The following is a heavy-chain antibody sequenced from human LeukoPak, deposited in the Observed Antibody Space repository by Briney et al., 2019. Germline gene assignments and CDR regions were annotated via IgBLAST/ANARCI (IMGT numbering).Heavy chain of an antibody. CDR3: ARGVWAPFDS. CDR1: GFSLSNYW. D-gene: IGHD7-27*01. V-gene: IGHV3-7*01. Sequence: GGSLRLSCAASGFSLSNYWMNWVRQAPGKGLEWVANIKQDGSEKNYVDSVKGRFSISRDNAKNSLILQMSSLRDEDTAVYYCARGVWAPFDSWGQGTLVSVSS. J-gene: IGHJ4*02. CDR2: IKQDGSEK.